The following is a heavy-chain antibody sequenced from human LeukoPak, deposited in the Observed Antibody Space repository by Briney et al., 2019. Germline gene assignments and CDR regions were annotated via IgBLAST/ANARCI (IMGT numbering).Heavy chain of an antibody. D-gene: IGHD2-21*02. CDR3: ARVSPEIVVVTGTGAPDY. J-gene: IGHJ4*02. CDR2: IWYDGSNK. Sequence: GGSLRLSCAASGFTFSSYGIHWVRQAPGKGLEGVAVIWYDGSNKYYADSVKGRFTISRDNSKNTVYLQMNSLRAEGTAVYYCARVSPEIVVVTGTGAPDYWGQGTLVTVSS. CDR1: GFTFSSYG. V-gene: IGHV3-33*01.